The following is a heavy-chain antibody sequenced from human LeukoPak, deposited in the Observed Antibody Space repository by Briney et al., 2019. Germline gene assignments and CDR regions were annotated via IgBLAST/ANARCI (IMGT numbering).Heavy chain of an antibody. Sequence: SETLSLTCTVSGGSISSYYWSWIRQPPGKGLEWIGYIYYSGSTNYNPSLKSRVTISVDTSKNQFSLKLSSVTAADTAVYYCARVRFLEAWFYYWGQGTLVTVSS. V-gene: IGHV4-59*01. CDR1: GGSISSYY. CDR2: IYYSGST. D-gene: IGHD3-3*01. CDR3: ARVRFLEAWFYY. J-gene: IGHJ4*02.